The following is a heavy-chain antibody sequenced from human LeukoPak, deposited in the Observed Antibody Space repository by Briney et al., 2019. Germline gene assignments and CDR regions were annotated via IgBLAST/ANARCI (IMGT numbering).Heavy chain of an antibody. V-gene: IGHV4-61*02. J-gene: IGHJ4*02. Sequence: SETLSLTCTVSGGSISSGSCYWSWIRQPAGKGLEWIGRIYTSGSTNYNPSLKSRVTISVDTSKNQFSLKLSSVTAADTTVYYCARGSYGDYAFDYWGQGTLVTVSS. D-gene: IGHD4-17*01. CDR2: IYTSGST. CDR3: ARGSYGDYAFDY. CDR1: GGSISSGSCY.